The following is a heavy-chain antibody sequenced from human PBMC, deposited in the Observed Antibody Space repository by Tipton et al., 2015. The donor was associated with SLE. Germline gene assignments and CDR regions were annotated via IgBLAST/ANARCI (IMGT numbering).Heavy chain of an antibody. CDR3: AKDLYSGYDLRQPGFDY. V-gene: IGHV3-30*02. J-gene: IGHJ4*02. D-gene: IGHD5-12*01. CDR1: GFTFSSYG. Sequence: GSLRLSCAASGFTFSSYGMHWVRQAPGKGLEWVAFIRYDGSNKYYADSVKGRFTISRDNSKNTLYLQMNSLRAEDTAVYYCAKDLYSGYDLRQPGFDYWGQGTLVTVSS. CDR2: IRYDGSNK.